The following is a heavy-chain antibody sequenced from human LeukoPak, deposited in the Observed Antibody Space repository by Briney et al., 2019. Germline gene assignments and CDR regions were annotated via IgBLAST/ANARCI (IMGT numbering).Heavy chain of an antibody. D-gene: IGHD2-15*01. V-gene: IGHV3-21*01. CDR2: ISTSSSYI. CDR1: GFTFSSYG. Sequence: KTGGTLRLSCAASGFTFSSYGMSWVRQAPGKGLEWVSSISTSSSYIHYADSVKGRFTISRDNAKNSLYLQMNSLRAEDTGIFYCARGGWLDDWGQGTLVTVSS. CDR3: ARGGWLDD. J-gene: IGHJ4*02.